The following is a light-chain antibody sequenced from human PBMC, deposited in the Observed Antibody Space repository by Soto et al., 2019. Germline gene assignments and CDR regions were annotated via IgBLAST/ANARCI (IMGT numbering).Light chain of an antibody. V-gene: IGLV4-69*01. Sequence: QAVVTQSPSASASLGASVKLTCTLSSGHSHYAIAWHQQQPEKGPRFLIKLNSDGSHYKGDGIPDRFSGSSAGVERYLTIASLQSEDEADYCCQTWGSGIDVFGTGTKVTVL. J-gene: IGLJ1*01. CDR2: LNSDGSH. CDR1: SGHSHYA. CDR3: QTWGSGIDV.